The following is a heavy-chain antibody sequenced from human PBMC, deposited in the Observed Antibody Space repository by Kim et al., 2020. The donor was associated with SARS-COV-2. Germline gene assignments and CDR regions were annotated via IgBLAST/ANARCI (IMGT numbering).Heavy chain of an antibody. V-gene: IGHV3-7*03. CDR1: GFTFSSYW. CDR2: IKQDGSEK. D-gene: IGHD2-15*01. CDR3: ARARGGGSPRADY. Sequence: GGSLRLSCAASGFTFSSYWMSWVRQAPGKGLEWVANIKQDGSEKYYVDSVKGRFTISRDNAKNSLYLQMNSLRAEDTAVYYCARARGGGSPRADYWGQGTLLTVSS. J-gene: IGHJ4*02.